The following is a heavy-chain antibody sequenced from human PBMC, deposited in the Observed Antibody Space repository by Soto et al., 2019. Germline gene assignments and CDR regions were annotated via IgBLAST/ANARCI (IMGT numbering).Heavy chain of an antibody. CDR3: ARERVGWKQTITEGLIQSIYYYGMDV. Sequence: SETLSLTCTVSGGSISSGGYYWSWIRQHPGKGLEWIGYIYYSGSTYYNPSLKSRVTISVDTSKNQFSLKLSSVTAADTAVYYCARERVGWKQTITEGLIQSIYYYGMDVWGQGTTVTVSS. J-gene: IGHJ6*02. CDR1: GGSISSGGYY. V-gene: IGHV4-31*03. D-gene: IGHD2-15*01. CDR2: IYYSGST.